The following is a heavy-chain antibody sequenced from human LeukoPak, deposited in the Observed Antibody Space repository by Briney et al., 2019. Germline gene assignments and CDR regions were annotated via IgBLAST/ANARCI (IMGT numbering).Heavy chain of an antibody. Sequence: SETLSLTCTVSGGSISSYYWSWIRQPPGKGLEWVGHIYYLGSTNYNPSLKSRVTISIDTSKNYFSLKLNSVIAADTAVYYCARESSSLPNWFDPWGQGTLVTVSS. CDR2: IYYLGST. D-gene: IGHD6-13*01. CDR1: GGSISSYY. V-gene: IGHV4-59*01. J-gene: IGHJ5*02. CDR3: ARESSSLPNWFDP.